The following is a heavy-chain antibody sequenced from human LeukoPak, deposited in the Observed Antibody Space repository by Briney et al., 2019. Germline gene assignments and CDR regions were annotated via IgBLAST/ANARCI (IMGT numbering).Heavy chain of an antibody. CDR3: ARVGRAAAGFDY. CDR1: GYSFTSYW. D-gene: IGHD6-13*01. CDR2: IDLSDSYT. J-gene: IGHJ4*02. Sequence: GVSLKISCKGSGYSFTSYWISWVRQMPGKGLEWMGRIDLSDSYTNYSPSFQGHVTISADKSISTACLQWSSLKASDTAMYYCARVGRAAAGFDYWGQGTLVTVSS. V-gene: IGHV5-10-1*01.